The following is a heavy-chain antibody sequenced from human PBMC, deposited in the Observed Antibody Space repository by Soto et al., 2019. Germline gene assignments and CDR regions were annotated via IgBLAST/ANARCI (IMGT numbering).Heavy chain of an antibody. J-gene: IGHJ6*03. V-gene: IGHV4-31*03. Sequence: QVQLQESGPGLVKPSQTLSLTCTVSGGSIRSGGYCWSWIRQHPGKGLEWIGYIYYSGSTYYNPSLKSRVTISVDTSKNQFSLKLSSVTAADTAVYYCAREGTILSGPGYYYMDVWGKGTTVTVSS. CDR3: AREGTILSGPGYYYMDV. CDR2: IYYSGST. D-gene: IGHD1-1*01. CDR1: GGSIRSGGYC.